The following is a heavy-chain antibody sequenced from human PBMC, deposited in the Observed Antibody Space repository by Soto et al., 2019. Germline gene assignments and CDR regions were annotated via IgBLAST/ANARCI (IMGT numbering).Heavy chain of an antibody. CDR3: ARGSRFITIFGVALPPFDP. J-gene: IGHJ5*02. Sequence: SETLSLTCTVSGGSISSYYWSWIRQPPGKGLEWIGEINHRGSTNYNPSLKSRVTISVDTSKNQFSLKLSSVTAADTAVYYCARGSRFITIFGVALPPFDPWGQGTLVTVSS. CDR2: INHRGST. D-gene: IGHD3-3*01. CDR1: GGSISSYY. V-gene: IGHV4-34*01.